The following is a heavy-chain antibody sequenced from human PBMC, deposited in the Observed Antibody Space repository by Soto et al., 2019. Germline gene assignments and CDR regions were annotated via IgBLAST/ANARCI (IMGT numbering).Heavy chain of an antibody. V-gene: IGHV3-48*02. J-gene: IGHJ4*02. CDR1: GFTFSTCD. Sequence: EVQLVESGGGLVQPGGSLRLSCAASGFTFSTCDMNWVRQAPGKGLEWVSYISRGSSSKYYADSVKGRFTISRDNDKNSLYLQMNSLRDEDTAVYYCARGDDYGGNSQAYWGWGTLVTVSS. D-gene: IGHD4-17*01. CDR3: ARGDDYGGNSQAY. CDR2: ISRGSSSK.